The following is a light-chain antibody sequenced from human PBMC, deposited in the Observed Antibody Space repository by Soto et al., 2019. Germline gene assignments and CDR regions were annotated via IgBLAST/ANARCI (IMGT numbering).Light chain of an antibody. V-gene: IGKV2-28*01. J-gene: IGKJ1*01. CDR2: LGS. CDR3: MQSLHTPRT. Sequence: DTVMTQSPLSLPVTPGEPASISCRSSQSLLHSNGYNYLDWYLQKPGQSPQLLIYLGSSRASGGPGRFSGSVSGTDFTPKISRVEAEDVGFYYCMQSLHTPRTFGQGTNVEIK. CDR1: QSLLHSNGYNY.